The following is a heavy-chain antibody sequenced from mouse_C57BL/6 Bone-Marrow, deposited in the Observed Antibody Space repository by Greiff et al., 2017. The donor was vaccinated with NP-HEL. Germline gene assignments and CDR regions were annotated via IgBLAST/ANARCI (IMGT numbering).Heavy chain of an antibody. CDR1: GYTFTSYW. CDR2: IDPSDSET. V-gene: IGHV1-52*01. Sequence: QVQLQQPGAELVRPGSSVKLSCKASGYTFTSYWMHWVKQRPIQGLEWIGNIDPSDSETHYNQKFKDKATLTVDKSSSTAYMQLSSLTSEDSAVYYCARPGSITTVVAPLYWYFDVWGTGTTVTVSS. J-gene: IGHJ1*03. D-gene: IGHD1-1*01. CDR3: ARPGSITTVVAPLYWYFDV.